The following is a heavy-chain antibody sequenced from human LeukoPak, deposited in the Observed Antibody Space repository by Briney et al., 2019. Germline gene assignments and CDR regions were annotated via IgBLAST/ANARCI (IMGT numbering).Heavy chain of an antibody. V-gene: IGHV3-11*01. J-gene: IGHJ4*02. D-gene: IGHD4-11*01. CDR3: AKRARTAVTTALDY. CDR2: ISSSGSTI. Sequence: PGGSLRLSCAASGFTFSDYYMSWIRQAPGKGLEWVSYISSSGSTIYYAGSVKGRFTISRDNAKNSLYLQMNSLRAEDTAVYYCAKRARTAVTTALDYWGQGTLVTVSS. CDR1: GFTFSDYY.